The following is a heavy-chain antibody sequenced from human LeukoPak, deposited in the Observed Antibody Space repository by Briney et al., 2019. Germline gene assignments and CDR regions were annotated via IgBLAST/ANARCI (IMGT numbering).Heavy chain of an antibody. D-gene: IGHD2-2*01. CDR1: GFSFSSYW. J-gene: IGHJ4*02. CDR3: ARDIPATEVDY. V-gene: IGHV3-7*01. CDR2: IKQDESEK. Sequence: PGGSLRLSCAASGFSFSSYWMSWVRQAPGKGLEWVASIKQDESEKYYVDSVKGRFTISRVNAKNSLYLQRNSLRAEDTAVYYCARDIPATEVDYWGQGVLVTVSS.